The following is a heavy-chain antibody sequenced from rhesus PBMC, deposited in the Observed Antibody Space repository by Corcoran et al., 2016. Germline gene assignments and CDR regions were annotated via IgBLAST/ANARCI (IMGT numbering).Heavy chain of an antibody. J-gene: IGHJ4*01. CDR1: GGSISSGYD. Sequence: QVQLQESGPGVVKPSETLSLTCAVSGGSISSGYDWRWIRQPPGKGLEWIGDIYGSSGSTKYNPSLMNRFTSSKVASRNQFSLQLSSVTAADTAVYYCARKNSGWYYFDYWGQGVLVTVSS. D-gene: IGHD6-31*01. CDR2: IYGSSGST. V-gene: IGHV4-76*01. CDR3: ARKNSGWYYFDY.